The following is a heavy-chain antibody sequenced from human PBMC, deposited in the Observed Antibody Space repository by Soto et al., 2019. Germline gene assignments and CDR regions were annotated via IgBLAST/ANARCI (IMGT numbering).Heavy chain of an antibody. CDR1: GFTFSSYW. J-gene: IGHJ6*02. CDR3: ARVREYYDILTRYTYYYYYGMDV. CDR2: INSDGSST. V-gene: IGHV3-74*01. Sequence: PGGSLRLSCAASGFTFSSYWMHWVRQAPGKGLVWVSRINSDGSSTSYADSVKGRFTISRDNAKNTLYLQMNSLRAEDTAVYYCARVREYYDILTRYTYYYYYGMDVWGQGTTITVSS. D-gene: IGHD3-9*01.